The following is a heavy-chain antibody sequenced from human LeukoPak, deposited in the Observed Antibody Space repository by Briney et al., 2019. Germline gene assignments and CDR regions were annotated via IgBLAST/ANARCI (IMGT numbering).Heavy chain of an antibody. V-gene: IGHV4-59*11. Sequence: PSETLSLTCTVSGGSISSHYWSWIRPPPGKGLEWIGSTYNSGSTNYNPSLKSRVTISVDTSKNQFSLKLSSVTAGDTAVYYCARGAPEWELSIDYWGQGTLVTVSS. CDR2: TYNSGST. J-gene: IGHJ4*02. D-gene: IGHD1-26*01. CDR1: GGSISSHY. CDR3: ARGAPEWELSIDY.